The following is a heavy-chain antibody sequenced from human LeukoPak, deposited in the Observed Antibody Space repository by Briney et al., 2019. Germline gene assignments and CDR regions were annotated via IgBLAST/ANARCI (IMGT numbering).Heavy chain of an antibody. CDR2: ISTYSGST. CDR1: GYTFTNYD. J-gene: IGHJ4*02. D-gene: IGHD4-23*01. V-gene: IGHV1-18*01. Sequence: ASVKVSCKASGYTFTNYDFSWVRQAPGQGLEWMWGISTYSGSTNYAQKLQGRVTMTTDTSTSTAYMELRSLSSDDTAVYYCARQGYGGNPQGAADYWGQGTLVTVSS. CDR3: ARQGYGGNPQGAADY.